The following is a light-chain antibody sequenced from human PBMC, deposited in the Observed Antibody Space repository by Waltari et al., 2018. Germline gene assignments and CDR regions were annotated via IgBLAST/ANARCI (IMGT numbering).Light chain of an antibody. V-gene: IGKV4-1*01. Sequence: DIVMTQSPDSLTVSLGERATINCKSSQTILYSSSNKNYLAWYQQKPRQPPKLLIYWASTRESGVPDRFSGTGSGTDFTLTISRLQAEDVAVYYCQQYFKTPLTFGGGTKVESK. CDR3: QQYFKTPLT. CDR1: QTILYSSSNKNY. J-gene: IGKJ4*01. CDR2: WAS.